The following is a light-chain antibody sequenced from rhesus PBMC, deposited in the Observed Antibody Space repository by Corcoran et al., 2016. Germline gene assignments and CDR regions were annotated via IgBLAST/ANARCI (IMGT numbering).Light chain of an antibody. V-gene: IGKV1-74*01. CDR3: QHGYSTLT. Sequence: DIQMTQSPSSLSASVGDRVIITCRASENVNNYLNWYQQKPGKAPKLLIYNASTLQSGVPSRFSGSGSGTDYPFTISSLQPKDIATSYCQHGYSTLTFGGGTTVEF. CDR2: NAS. CDR1: ENVNNY. J-gene: IGKJ4*01.